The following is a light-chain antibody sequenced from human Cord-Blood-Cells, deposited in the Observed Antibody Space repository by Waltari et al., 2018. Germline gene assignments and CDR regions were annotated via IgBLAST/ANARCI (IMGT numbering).Light chain of an antibody. CDR1: QSVSSN. Sequence: EIVMTQSPATLSVSPGERATLSCRASQSVSSNLAWYQQKPGQAPRLLIYGASTRATGIPARFSVSGSGTEFTLTISSLQSEDFAVYYCQQYNNWPPRTFGQGTKVEIK. J-gene: IGKJ1*01. CDR2: GAS. CDR3: QQYNNWPPRT. V-gene: IGKV3-15*01.